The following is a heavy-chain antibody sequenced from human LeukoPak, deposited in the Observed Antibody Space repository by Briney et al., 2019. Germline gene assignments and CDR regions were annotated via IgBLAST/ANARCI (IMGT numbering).Heavy chain of an antibody. CDR3: VRDWDHFDFDS. V-gene: IGHV3-74*01. J-gene: IGHJ5*01. Sequence: GGSLRLSCAASGFTFGSYWMHWIRQAPGKGLAWISRIKGDGSHTIYADSVEGRFTISRDNAKNTLFLQMESLRVEDTAVYYCVRDWDHFDFDSWGQGTLVTVAS. D-gene: IGHD1-26*01. CDR2: IKGDGSHT. CDR1: GFTFGSYW.